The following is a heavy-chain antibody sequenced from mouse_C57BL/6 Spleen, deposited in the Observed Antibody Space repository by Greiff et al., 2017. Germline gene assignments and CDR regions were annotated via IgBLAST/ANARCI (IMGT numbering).Heavy chain of an antibody. CDR3: ARGTVVARGVYFDY. D-gene: IGHD1-1*01. J-gene: IGHJ2*01. V-gene: IGHV1-64*01. Sequence: QVQLQQPGAELVKPGASVKLSCKASGYTFTSYWMHWVKQRPGQGLEWIGMIHPNSGSTNYNEKFKSKTTLTVDKSSSTAYMQHSSRTSEDAAVYYCARGTVVARGVYFDYWGQGTTLTVSS. CDR1: GYTFTSYW. CDR2: IHPNSGST.